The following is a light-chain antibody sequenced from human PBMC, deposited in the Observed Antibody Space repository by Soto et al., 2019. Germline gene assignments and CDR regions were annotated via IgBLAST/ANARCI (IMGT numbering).Light chain of an antibody. CDR1: QGISNS. Sequence: DIQMTQSPSSLSASVGDRVTISCRASQGISNSLAWYQQKPGKVPKLLIYGASGLQSGVPSRFSGGGSGTDFTHTISSLQSEDVATYYCQNYNNAPLNFGGGTKVEIK. CDR3: QNYNNAPLN. CDR2: GAS. J-gene: IGKJ4*01. V-gene: IGKV1-27*01.